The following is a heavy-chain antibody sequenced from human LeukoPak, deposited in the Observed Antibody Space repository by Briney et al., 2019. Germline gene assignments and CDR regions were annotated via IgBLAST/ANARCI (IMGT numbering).Heavy chain of an antibody. J-gene: IGHJ4*02. D-gene: IGHD6-13*01. V-gene: IGHV3-23*01. CDR2: ISGSGGST. CDR3: AKFGYSSSWSEGY. Sequence: GGSLGLSCAASGFTFSGYAMSWVRQAPGKGLEWVSAISGSGGSTYYADSVKGRFTISRDNSKNTLYLQMNSLRAEDTAVYYCAKFGYSSSWSEGYWGQGALVTVSS. CDR1: GFTFSGYA.